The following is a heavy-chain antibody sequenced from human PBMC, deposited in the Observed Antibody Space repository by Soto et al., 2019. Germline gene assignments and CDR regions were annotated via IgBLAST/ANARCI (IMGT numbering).Heavy chain of an antibody. J-gene: IGHJ4*02. CDR2: IDPSNSYT. V-gene: IGHV5-10-1*01. CDR3: AFLDASLDFDF. Sequence: GESLKISCKGSGYRFTSYWISWVRQMPGKGLEWMGRIDPSNSYTHYSPSFHGHVTISADNSISTAYLQWSNLRASDTAIYYCAFLDASLDFDFCGQGPLVTVST. CDR1: GYRFTSYW. D-gene: IGHD3-3*02.